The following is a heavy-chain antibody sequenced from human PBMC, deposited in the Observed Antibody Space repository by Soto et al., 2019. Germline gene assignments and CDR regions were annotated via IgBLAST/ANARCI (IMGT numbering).Heavy chain of an antibody. V-gene: IGHV3-23*01. D-gene: IGHD6-19*01. CDR2: ISGSGGSA. CDR1: AFTFSNYA. J-gene: IGHJ3*01. Sequence: LRLSCAASAFTFSNYAMNWVRQAPGKGLEWVSVISGSGGSASYADSVQGRFTISRDNSKNTLYLQMNSLRAEDTAIYYCVREDSAWDSRGSFDFWGRGTMVTVSS. CDR3: VREDSAWDSRGSFDF.